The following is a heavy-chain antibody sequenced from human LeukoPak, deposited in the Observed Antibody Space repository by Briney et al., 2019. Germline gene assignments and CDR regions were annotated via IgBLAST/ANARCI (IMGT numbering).Heavy chain of an antibody. D-gene: IGHD2-15*01. CDR2: ISGNGRYT. CDR3: AKDVGYCAGGGCYSADDAFDI. J-gene: IGHJ3*02. V-gene: IGHV3-23*01. Sequence: GSLRLSCAASGFTLSSYAITWVRRAPGKGLEWVSTISGNGRYTYYRDSVKGRFTISRDNSKNTLYLQMYSLTAEDTALYYCAKDVGYCAGGGCYSADDAFDIWGQGTKVTV. CDR1: GFTLSSYA.